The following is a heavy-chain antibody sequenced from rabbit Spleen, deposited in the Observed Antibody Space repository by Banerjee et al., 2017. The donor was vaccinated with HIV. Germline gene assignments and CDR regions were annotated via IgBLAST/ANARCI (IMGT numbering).Heavy chain of an antibody. CDR1: GFSFSDRDV. D-gene: IGHD2-1*01. J-gene: IGHJ4*01. CDR3: ARGGKTAGDGLNL. V-gene: IGHV1S40*01. Sequence: QSLEESGGGLVKPGGSLTLTCKASGFSFSDRDVMCWVRQAPGKGLEWIGCIGSGATGNAYYASWAKGRFTISKTSSTTLTLQMTSLTAADTATYFCARGGKTAGDGLNLWGPGTLVTVS. CDR2: IGSGATGNA.